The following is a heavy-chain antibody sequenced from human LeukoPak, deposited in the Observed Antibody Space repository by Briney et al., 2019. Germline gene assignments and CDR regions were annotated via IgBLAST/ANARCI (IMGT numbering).Heavy chain of an antibody. D-gene: IGHD2/OR15-2a*01. CDR2: INSDGSWT. V-gene: IGHV3-74*01. Sequence: GGSLRLSCAASGNYWMHWVRQVPGKGLVWVSHINSDGSWTSYADSVKGRFTISKDNAMNTVYLQMNSLRAEDTAVYYCVSFYETYWGRGTLVTVSS. CDR1: GNYW. J-gene: IGHJ4*02. CDR3: VSFYETY.